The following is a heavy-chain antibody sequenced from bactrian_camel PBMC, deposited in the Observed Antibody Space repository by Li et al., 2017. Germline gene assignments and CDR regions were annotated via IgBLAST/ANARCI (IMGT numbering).Heavy chain of an antibody. Sequence: QLVESGGGSVQSGGSLRLSCAVSGYTGWSYCIGWFRQAPRKEREGVALIRRDMTTYYADSVKGRFTISRDNAKNTVYLQMNSLKPEDTGVYYCVREHMAIVGIAIFGYWGQGTQVTVS. J-gene: IGHJ6*01. CDR1: GYTGWSYC. V-gene: IGHV3S10*01. D-gene: IGHD6*01. CDR3: VREHMAIVGIAIFGY. CDR2: IRRDMTT.